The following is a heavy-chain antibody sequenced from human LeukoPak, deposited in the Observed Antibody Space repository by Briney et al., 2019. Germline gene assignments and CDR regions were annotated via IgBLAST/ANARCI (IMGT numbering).Heavy chain of an antibody. CDR3: AKDRNRDGYNSFDY. CDR2: ISGSGGST. Sequence: PGGSLRLSYAASGFTFSSYGMSWVRQAPGKGLEWVSAISGSGGSTYYADSVKGRFTISGDNSKSTLYLQMNSLRAEDTAVYYCAKDRNRDGYNSFDYWGQGTLVTVSS. J-gene: IGHJ4*02. CDR1: GFTFSSYG. V-gene: IGHV3-23*01. D-gene: IGHD5-24*01.